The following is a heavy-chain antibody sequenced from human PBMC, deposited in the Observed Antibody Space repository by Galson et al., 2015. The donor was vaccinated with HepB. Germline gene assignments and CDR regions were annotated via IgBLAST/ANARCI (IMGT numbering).Heavy chain of an antibody. Sequence: QSGAEVKKPGESLKISCKGSGYSFSNYWISWVRQMPGKGLEWMGRIDPSDSYTNYSPSFQGHVTISADNSINTVYLQWSSLKAADTAMYYCARYDSHLYYEYRDGDFWGQGTLVTVSS. CDR2: IDPSDSYT. D-gene: IGHD3-22*01. V-gene: IGHV5-10-1*01. CDR3: ARYDSHLYYEYRDGDF. J-gene: IGHJ4*02. CDR1: GYSFSNYW.